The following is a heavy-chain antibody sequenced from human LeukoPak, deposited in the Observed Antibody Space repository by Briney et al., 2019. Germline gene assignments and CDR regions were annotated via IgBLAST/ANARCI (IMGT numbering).Heavy chain of an antibody. J-gene: IGHJ5*02. Sequence: ASVKVSCKASGYTFTGYYMHWVRQAPGQGLEWMGWINPNSGGTNYAQKFQGRVTMTRDTSISTAYMELSRLRSDDTAVYYCARRYSSSWSLSWFDPWGQGTLVTVSS. CDR2: INPNSGGT. V-gene: IGHV1-2*02. CDR3: ARRYSSSWSLSWFDP. CDR1: GYTFTGYY. D-gene: IGHD6-13*01.